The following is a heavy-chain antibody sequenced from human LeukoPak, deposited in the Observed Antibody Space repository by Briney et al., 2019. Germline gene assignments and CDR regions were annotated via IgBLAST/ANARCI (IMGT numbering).Heavy chain of an antibody. J-gene: IGHJ3*02. D-gene: IGHD3-16*02. CDR2: INPNSGGT. V-gene: IGHV1-2*02. Sequence: ASVKVSCKASGYTFTGYYMHWVRQAPGQGLEWMGWINPNSGGTNYAQKFQGRVTMTRDTSISTAYMELSRLRSDDTAVYYCARGLGYYDYVWGSYLDDAFDIWGQGTMVTVSS. CDR1: GYTFTGYY. CDR3: ARGLGYYDYVWGSYLDDAFDI.